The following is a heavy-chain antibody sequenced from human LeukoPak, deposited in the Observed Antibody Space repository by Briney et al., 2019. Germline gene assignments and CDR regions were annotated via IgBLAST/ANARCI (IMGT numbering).Heavy chain of an antibody. V-gene: IGHV3-11*01. Sequence: QSGGSLRLSCAASGFTFTDYYMSWIRQAPGKGLEWISYIHGRGSTTYYADSVKGRFTISRDNAKNSLFLQMNSLRVEDTAVYYCARDENGYVWGSFRAWGQGTLVTVSS. J-gene: IGHJ5*02. D-gene: IGHD3-16*02. CDR3: ARDENGYVWGSFRA. CDR1: GFTFTDYY. CDR2: IHGRGSTT.